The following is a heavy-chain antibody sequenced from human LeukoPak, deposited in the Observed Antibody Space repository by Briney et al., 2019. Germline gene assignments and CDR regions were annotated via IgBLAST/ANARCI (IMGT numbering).Heavy chain of an antibody. CDR3: ATLVYSGSRYHFDT. D-gene: IGHD1-26*01. CDR1: NGAVKNYY. Sequence: SSETLSLTCSVSNGAVKNYYWTWIRQPPGQGLEWIGNFLYSGTTTYRASLDSRLIISVDNSKNTVSLRLFSVTAADTAVYYCATLVYSGSRYHFDTWGQGTLATVSS. J-gene: IGHJ4*02. V-gene: IGHV4-59*02. CDR2: FLYSGTT.